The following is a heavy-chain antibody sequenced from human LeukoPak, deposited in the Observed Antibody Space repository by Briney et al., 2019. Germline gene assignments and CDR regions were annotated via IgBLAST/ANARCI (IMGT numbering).Heavy chain of an antibody. CDR2: ISYDGSNK. V-gene: IGHV3-30*18. J-gene: IGHJ6*02. CDR3: AKHLTGYQGMDV. D-gene: IGHD3-9*01. CDR1: GFTFSSYG. Sequence: GGSLRLSCAASGFTFSSYGMHWVRQAPGKGLEWVAVISYDGSNKYYADSVKGRFTISRDNSKNTLYLQMNSLRAEDTAVYYCAKHLTGYQGMDVWGQGTTVTVSS.